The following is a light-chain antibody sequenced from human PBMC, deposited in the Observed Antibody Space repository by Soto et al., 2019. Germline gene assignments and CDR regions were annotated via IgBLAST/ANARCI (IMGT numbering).Light chain of an antibody. CDR1: QGISSY. CDR3: QQLNSYPIT. Sequence: DIQLTQSPSFLSASVGDKVTITCRASQGISSYLAWYQHKPGKAPNLLIYAASTLQSGVPSRFSGSGSGTEFTLTISSLQPEDFATYYCQQLNSYPITFCQGTRLE. J-gene: IGKJ5*01. CDR2: AAS. V-gene: IGKV1-9*01.